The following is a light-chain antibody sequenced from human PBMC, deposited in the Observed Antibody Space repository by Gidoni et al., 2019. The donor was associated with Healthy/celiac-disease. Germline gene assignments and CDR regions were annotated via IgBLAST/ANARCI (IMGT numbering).Light chain of an antibody. CDR1: ALPKQY. CDR3: QSADAHVV. Sequence: SYELTQPPSVSVSPGQTARITCPGDALPKQYAYWYQQKPGQAPVLVIYKDSERPSGIPERFSGSSSGTTVTLTISGVQAEDEADYYCQSADAHVVFGGGTKLTVL. CDR2: KDS. V-gene: IGLV3-25*02. J-gene: IGLJ2*01.